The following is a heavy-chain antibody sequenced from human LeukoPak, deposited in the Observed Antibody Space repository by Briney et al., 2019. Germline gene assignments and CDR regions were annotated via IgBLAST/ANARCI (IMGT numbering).Heavy chain of an antibody. J-gene: IGHJ4*02. CDR1: GFTFSSYE. CDR3: ARAVRIQLWLLFDY. D-gene: IGHD5-18*01. Sequence: GGSLRLSCAASGFTFSSYEMNWVRQAPGKGLEWVSYISSSGSTIYYADSVKGRFTISRDNAKNSPYLQMNSLRAEDTAVYYCARAVRIQLWLLFDYWGQGTLVTVSS. V-gene: IGHV3-48*03. CDR2: ISSSGSTI.